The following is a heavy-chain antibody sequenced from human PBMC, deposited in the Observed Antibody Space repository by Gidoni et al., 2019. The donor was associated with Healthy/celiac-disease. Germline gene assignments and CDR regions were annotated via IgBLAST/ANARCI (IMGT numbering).Heavy chain of an antibody. J-gene: IGHJ6*02. CDR3: ARDPYYYDSSGYYSGYGMDV. CDR2: IKQEGSEK. Sequence: EVQLVESGGGLVQPGGSLRLSCAASGFTFSSYWMSGVRQAPGKGLEWVANIKQEGSEKYYVDSVKGRFTISRDNAKNSLYLQMNSLRAEDTAVYYCARDPYYYDSSGYYSGYGMDVWGQGTTVTVSS. V-gene: IGHV3-7*01. CDR1: GFTFSSYW. D-gene: IGHD3-22*01.